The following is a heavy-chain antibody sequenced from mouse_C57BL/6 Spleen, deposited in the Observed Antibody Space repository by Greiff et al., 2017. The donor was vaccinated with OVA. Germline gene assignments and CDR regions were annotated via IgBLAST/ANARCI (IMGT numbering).Heavy chain of an antibody. V-gene: IGHV1-64*01. CDR1: GYTFTSYW. CDR2: IHPKSGST. CDR3: ARSTTSPWFAY. J-gene: IGHJ3*01. D-gene: IGHD1-1*01. Sequence: QVQLQQPGAELVKPGASVKLSCKASGYTFTSYWMHWVKQRPGQGLEWIGMIHPKSGSTNYNEKFKSKATMTGDKSSSTAYMQHSSLTSEDSAVYYCARSTTSPWFAYWGQGTLVTVSA.